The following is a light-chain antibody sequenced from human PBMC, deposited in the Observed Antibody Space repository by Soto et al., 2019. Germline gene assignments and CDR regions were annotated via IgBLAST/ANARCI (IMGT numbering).Light chain of an antibody. CDR2: AAT. V-gene: IGKV1-16*01. CDR1: QNINTY. J-gene: IGKJ4*01. CDR3: QQYERYPPS. Sequence: DIQMTQSPSSLSASVGDRVTIGCRASQNINTYLAWFLQKPGKAPKSLIYAATNLQVGVPSRFSGTGSGTEFSLTISSLQPEDVATYYCQQYERYPPSFGGGTKLDI.